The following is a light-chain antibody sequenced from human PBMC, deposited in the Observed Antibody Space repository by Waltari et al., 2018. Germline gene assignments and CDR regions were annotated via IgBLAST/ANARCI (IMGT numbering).Light chain of an antibody. Sequence: SYELTQPPSVSVSPGQTASIPCPGTALGNKYVCWYQQKPGQSPIRVIFQDSKRPAGIPERFSGSNSGNAATLTISGTQAVDEADYYCQAWDSNTGVFGTGTRVTVL. CDR3: QAWDSNTGV. J-gene: IGLJ1*01. CDR1: ALGNKY. CDR2: QDS. V-gene: IGLV3-1*01.